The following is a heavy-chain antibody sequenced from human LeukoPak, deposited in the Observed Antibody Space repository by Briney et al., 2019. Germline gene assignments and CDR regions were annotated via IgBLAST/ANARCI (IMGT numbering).Heavy chain of an antibody. V-gene: IGHV3-23*01. J-gene: IGHJ4*02. CDR3: ANRPTCSSTSCYSPSGY. Sequence: GGSLRLSCAASGFTFSSYAMSWVRQAPGKGLEWVSAISGSGGSTYCADSVKGRFTISRDNSKNTLYLQMNSLRAEDTAVYYCANRPTCSSTSCYSPSGYWGQGTLVTVSS. CDR1: GFTFSSYA. D-gene: IGHD2-2*01. CDR2: ISGSGGST.